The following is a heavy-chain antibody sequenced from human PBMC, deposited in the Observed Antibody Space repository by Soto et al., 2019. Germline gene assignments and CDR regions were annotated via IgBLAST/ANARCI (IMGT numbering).Heavy chain of an antibody. D-gene: IGHD3-10*01. CDR1: GGSFSGYY. V-gene: IGHV4-34*01. Sequence: QVQLQQWGAGLLKPSETLSLTCAVYGGSFSGYYWSWIRQPPGKGLEWIGEINHSGSTNYNPSLKSRVTISVHTSKNQFSLKLSSMTAADTAVYYCARAVAMVRGAPYYCYYMDVWCKGTTVTVSS. J-gene: IGHJ6*03. CDR3: ARAVAMVRGAPYYCYYMDV. CDR2: INHSGST.